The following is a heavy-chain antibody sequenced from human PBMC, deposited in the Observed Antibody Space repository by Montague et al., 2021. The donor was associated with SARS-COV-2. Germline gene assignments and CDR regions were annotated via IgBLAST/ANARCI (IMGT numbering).Heavy chain of an antibody. CDR3: ARRVSTRGVTVSGAFDI. J-gene: IGHJ4*03. CDR1: GDSINSGYYY. Sequence: SETLSLTCSVSGDSINSGYYYWGWIRLPPGKGLEWIGPIYHSGSPYYNPSLKSRVALSVDTSKDQFSLKMNSVTATDTAMYYCARRVSTRGVTVSGAFDIWGQGTMVIVSS. V-gene: IGHV4-39*07. CDR2: IYHSGSP. D-gene: IGHD5/OR15-5a*01.